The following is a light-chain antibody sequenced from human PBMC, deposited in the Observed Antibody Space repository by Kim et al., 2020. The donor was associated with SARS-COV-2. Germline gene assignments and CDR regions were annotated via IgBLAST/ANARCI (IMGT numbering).Light chain of an antibody. CDR3: QQYNRMPLT. J-gene: IGKJ4*01. CDR2: DAS. Sequence: VSPGERVTLSCRASQSVFSNLAWYQQKPGQAPRLLIYDASTRATGIPVMFSGSGSGTEFTLTISSLQSEDFAIYYCQQYNRMPLTFGGGTKVDIK. V-gene: IGKV3-15*01. CDR1: QSVFSN.